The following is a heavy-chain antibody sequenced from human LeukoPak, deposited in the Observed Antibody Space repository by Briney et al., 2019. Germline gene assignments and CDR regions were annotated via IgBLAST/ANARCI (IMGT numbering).Heavy chain of an antibody. V-gene: IGHV1-8*01. CDR3: ARGGVAGTEYYYYYYGMDV. J-gene: IGHJ6*02. CDR1: GYTFTSYD. CDR2: MNPNSGNT. Sequence: ASVKVSCKASGYTFTSYDINWVRQATGQGLEWMGWMNPNSGNTGYAQKFQGRVTMTRNTSISTAYMELSSLRSEDTAVYYCARGGVAGTEYYYYYYGMDVWGQGTTVTVSS. D-gene: IGHD6-19*01.